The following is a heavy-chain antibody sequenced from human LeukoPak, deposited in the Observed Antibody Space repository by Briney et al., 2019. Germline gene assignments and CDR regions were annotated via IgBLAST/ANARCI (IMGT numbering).Heavy chain of an antibody. CDR3: ARDTVNYGMDV. V-gene: IGHV4-31*03. Sequence: PSETLSLTSTVSGGSISSGGYYWSWIRQHPGKGLEWIGYIYYSGSTYYNPSLKSRVTISVDTSKNQFSLKLSSVTAADTAVYYCARDTVNYGMDVWGQGTTVTVSS. D-gene: IGHD4-11*01. CDR1: GGSISSGGYY. J-gene: IGHJ6*02. CDR2: IYYSGST.